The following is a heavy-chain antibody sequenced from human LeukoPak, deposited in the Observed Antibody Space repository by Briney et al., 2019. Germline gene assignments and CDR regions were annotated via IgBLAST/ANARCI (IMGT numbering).Heavy chain of an antibody. V-gene: IGHV1-69*13. CDR3: ARVAARPPRQPDEFDY. D-gene: IGHD6-6*01. CDR1: GGTFSSYA. CDR2: IIPIFGTA. Sequence: ASVKVSCKASGGTFSSYAISWVRQAPGQGLEWMGGIIPIFGTANYAQKFQGRVMITADESTSTAYMELSSLRSEDTAVYYCARVAARPPRQPDEFDYWGQGTLVTVSS. J-gene: IGHJ4*02.